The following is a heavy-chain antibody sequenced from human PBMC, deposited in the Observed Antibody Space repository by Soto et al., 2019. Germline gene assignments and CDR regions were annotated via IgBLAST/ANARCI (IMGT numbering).Heavy chain of an antibody. V-gene: IGHV3-30*18. Sequence: TGGSLRLSCAASGFTFSSYGMHWVRQAPGKGLEWVAVISYDGSNKYYADSVKGRFTISRDNSKNTLYLQMNSLRAEDTAVYYCAKDATPIVGATPGGHYFDYWGQGTLVTVSS. CDR2: ISYDGSNK. J-gene: IGHJ4*02. D-gene: IGHD1-26*01. CDR3: AKDATPIVGATPGGHYFDY. CDR1: GFTFSSYG.